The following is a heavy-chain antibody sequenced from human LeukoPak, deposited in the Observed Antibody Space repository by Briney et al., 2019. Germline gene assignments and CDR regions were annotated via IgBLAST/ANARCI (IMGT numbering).Heavy chain of an antibody. CDR3: SRVLDYYDSSGLSEFDY. CDR1: GYTFTSYG. D-gene: IGHD3-22*01. V-gene: IGHV1-18*01. Sequence: VSCKASGYTFTSYGISGVRQAPGQGLEWMGWISAYNGNTNYAQKLQGRVTMTTDTSTSTAYMELRSLSSDDTAVYYCSRVLDYYDSSGLSEFDYWGQGTLVTVSS. CDR2: ISAYNGNT. J-gene: IGHJ4*02.